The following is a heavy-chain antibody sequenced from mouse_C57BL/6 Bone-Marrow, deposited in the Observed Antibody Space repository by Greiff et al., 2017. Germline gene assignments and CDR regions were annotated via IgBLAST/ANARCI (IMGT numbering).Heavy chain of an antibody. Sequence: VQLQQSGTVLARPGASVKMSCKTSGYTFTSYWMHWVKQRPGQGLEWIGAIYPGNSDTSYNQKFKGKAKLTAVTSASTAYMELSSLTNKDSAVYYCTRTIYYGYDWYAMDYWGQGTSVTVSS. V-gene: IGHV1-5*01. D-gene: IGHD2-2*01. CDR2: IYPGNSDT. J-gene: IGHJ4*01. CDR1: GYTFTSYW. CDR3: TRTIYYGYDWYAMDY.